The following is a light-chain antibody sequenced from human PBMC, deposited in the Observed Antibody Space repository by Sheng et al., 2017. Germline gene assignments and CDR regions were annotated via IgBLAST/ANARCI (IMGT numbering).Light chain of an antibody. CDR1: QSISTW. Sequence: DIQMTQSPPTLSASVGDRVTISCRASQSISTWLAWYQQKPGKAPKVLIYKASTLQSGVPSRFSGSRSGTEFNLTISSLQPGDSATYFCQQYNTYSKTFGQGTKVEIK. CDR3: QQYNTYSKT. V-gene: IGKV1-5*03. CDR2: KAS. J-gene: IGKJ1*01.